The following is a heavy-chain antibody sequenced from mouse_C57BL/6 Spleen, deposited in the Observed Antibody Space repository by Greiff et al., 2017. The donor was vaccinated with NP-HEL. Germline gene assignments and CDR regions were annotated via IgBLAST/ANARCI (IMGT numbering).Heavy chain of an antibody. CDR2: IDPEDGET. CDR3: ARGYYGSNGVDY. V-gene: IGHV14-2*01. D-gene: IGHD1-1*01. J-gene: IGHJ2*01. Sequence: EVQLVESGAELVKPGASVKLSCTASGFNIKDYYMPWVKQRTEQGLEWIGRIDPEDGETKYAPKFQGQATISAATSSNTAYLQLSSLTSEDTAVYGCARGYYGSNGVDYWGQGTTLTVSS. CDR1: GFNIKDYY.